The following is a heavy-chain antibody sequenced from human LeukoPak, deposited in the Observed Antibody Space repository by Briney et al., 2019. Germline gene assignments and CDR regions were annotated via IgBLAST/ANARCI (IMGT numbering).Heavy chain of an antibody. Sequence: LGESLKISCKVSGNSFTSYWIGWVRQMPGKGLEWMGIIYPGDSDTRYSPSFQGQVTVSADKSLSTAYLQWSSLKPSDTAIYYCARHRSLAAAQYYLDYWGQGTLVTVSS. J-gene: IGHJ4*02. V-gene: IGHV5-51*01. D-gene: IGHD6-13*01. CDR2: IYPGDSDT. CDR3: ARHRSLAAAQYYLDY. CDR1: GNSFTSYW.